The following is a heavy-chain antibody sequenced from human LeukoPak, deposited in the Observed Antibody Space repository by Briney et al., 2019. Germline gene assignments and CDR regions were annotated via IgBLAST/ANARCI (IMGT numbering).Heavy chain of an antibody. J-gene: IGHJ4*02. V-gene: IGHV3-23*01. D-gene: IGHD6-13*01. Sequence: GGSLRLSCAASGFTFSSYGMSWVRQAPGKGLEWVSAISGSGGSTYYADSVKGRFTISRDNSKNTLYLQMNSLRAEDTAVYYCARSHSRSWGELDYWGQGTLGNVSS. CDR3: ARSHSRSWGELDY. CDR1: GFTFSSYG. CDR2: ISGSGGST.